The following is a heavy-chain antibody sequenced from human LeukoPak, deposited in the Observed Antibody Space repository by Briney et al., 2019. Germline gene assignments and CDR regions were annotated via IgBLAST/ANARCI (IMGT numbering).Heavy chain of an antibody. CDR1: GYTFTSYG. CDR3: ARDETDYYGSGNTWVDWFDP. CDR2: ISAYNGNT. J-gene: IGHJ5*02. D-gene: IGHD3-10*01. Sequence: ASVKVSCKASGYTFTSYGISWVRQAPGQGLEWMGWISAYNGNTNYAQKLQGRVTMTTDTSTSTAYMELRSLRSDDTAVYYCARDETDYYGSGNTWVDWFDPWGQGTLVTVSS. V-gene: IGHV1-18*01.